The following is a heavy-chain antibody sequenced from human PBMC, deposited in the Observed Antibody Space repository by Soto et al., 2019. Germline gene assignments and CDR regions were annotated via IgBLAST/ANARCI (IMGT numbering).Heavy chain of an antibody. Sequence: ASVTVSCKASGYTFTSYGISWVRQEPGQGLEWMGWISAYNGNTNYAQKLQGRVTMTTDTSTSTAYMELRSLRSDDTAVYYCARGDCSSTSCYVSDYWGQGTLGTVSS. J-gene: IGHJ4*02. D-gene: IGHD2-2*01. CDR2: ISAYNGNT. V-gene: IGHV1-18*01. CDR1: GYTFTSYG. CDR3: ARGDCSSTSCYVSDY.